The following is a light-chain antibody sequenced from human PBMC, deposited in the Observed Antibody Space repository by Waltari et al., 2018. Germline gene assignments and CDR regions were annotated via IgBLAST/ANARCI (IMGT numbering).Light chain of an antibody. J-gene: IGLJ3*02. V-gene: IGLV3-21*01. CDR1: NIGRKS. Sequence: SYVLTQPPSVSVAPGGTATITCGGNNIGRKSVHWYQQKPGQAPVLVIYYDTDRPSGLPERFSGSNSGNTATLTISRVEVGDEADFFCQVWDSGSDHKVFGGGTKLTVL. CDR2: YDT. CDR3: QVWDSGSDHKV.